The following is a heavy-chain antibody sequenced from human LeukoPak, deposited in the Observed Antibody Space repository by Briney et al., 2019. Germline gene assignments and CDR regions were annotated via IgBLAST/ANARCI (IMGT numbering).Heavy chain of an antibody. Sequence: GGSPRHSRAAPRFTSSSSWLSSVSQAPGKGRGWVANTKQDGSEIYYVDSVKGRSTISRDNTKNSLYLQMNSLGAEDTAVYYCARERILGFWGQGTLVTVSS. J-gene: IGHJ4*02. CDR3: ARERILGF. D-gene: IGHD3-3*01. V-gene: IGHV3-7*04. CDR2: TKQDGSEI. CDR1: RFTSSSSW.